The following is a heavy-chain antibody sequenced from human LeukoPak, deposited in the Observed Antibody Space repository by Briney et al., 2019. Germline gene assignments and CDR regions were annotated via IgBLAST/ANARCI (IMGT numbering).Heavy chain of an antibody. V-gene: IGHV3-23*01. CDR1: GFTFSSYA. J-gene: IGHJ4*02. D-gene: IGHD2-2*02. CDR3: AKNREVVVVPAAIGY. CDR2: ISGSGGST. Sequence: GGSLRLSCAASGFTFSSYAMSWVRQAPGKGLEWVSAISGSGGSTYYADSVEGRFTISRDNSKNTLYLQMNSLRAEDTAVYYCAKNREVVVVPAAIGYWGQGTLVTVS.